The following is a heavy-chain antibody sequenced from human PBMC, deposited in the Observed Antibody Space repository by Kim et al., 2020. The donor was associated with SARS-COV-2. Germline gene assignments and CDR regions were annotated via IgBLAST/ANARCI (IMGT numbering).Heavy chain of an antibody. CDR1: GFTVSSNY. J-gene: IGHJ2*01. CDR3: ARGLRFGDDSSGYDERYFDL. V-gene: IGHV3-53*01. Sequence: GGSLRLSCAASGFTVSSNYMSWVRQAPGKGLEWVSVIYSGGSTYYADSVKGRFTISRDNSKNTLYLQMNSLRAEDTAVYYCARGLRFGDDSSGYDERYFDLWGRGTLVTVSS. CDR2: IYSGGST. D-gene: IGHD3-22*01.